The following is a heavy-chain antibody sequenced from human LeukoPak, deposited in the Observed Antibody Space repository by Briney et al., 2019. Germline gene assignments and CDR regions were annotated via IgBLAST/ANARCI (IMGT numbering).Heavy chain of an antibody. CDR2: MNPNSGNT. CDR1: GYTFTSYD. J-gene: IGHJ3*02. Sequence: ASVKVSCKASGYTFTSYDINWVRQATGQGLEWMGWMNPNSGNTGYAQKFQGRVTITRNTSISTAYMELSSLRSEDTAVYYCARARGGDYYGSGSYAFDIWGQGTMVTVSS. V-gene: IGHV1-8*03. CDR3: ARARGGDYYGSGSYAFDI. D-gene: IGHD3-10*01.